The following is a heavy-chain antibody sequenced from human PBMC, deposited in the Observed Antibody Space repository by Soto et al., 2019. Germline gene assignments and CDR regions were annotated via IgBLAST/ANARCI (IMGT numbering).Heavy chain of an antibody. CDR1: GGPISSSSYY. Sequence: QLQLQESGPGLVKPSETLSLTCTVSGGPISSSSYYWGWIRQPPGKGLEWIGSIYYSGSTYYNPSLKSRVTISVDTSKNQFSLKLSSVTAADTAVYYCARVTMVRDYYFDYWGQGTLVTVSS. V-gene: IGHV4-39*01. D-gene: IGHD3-10*01. CDR3: ARVTMVRDYYFDY. CDR2: IYYSGST. J-gene: IGHJ4*02.